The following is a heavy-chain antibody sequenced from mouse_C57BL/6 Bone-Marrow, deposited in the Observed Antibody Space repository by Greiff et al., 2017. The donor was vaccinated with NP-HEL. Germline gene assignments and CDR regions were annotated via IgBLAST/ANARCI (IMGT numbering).Heavy chain of an antibody. CDR3: ARPGGLGAMDY. CDR2: ISSGSSTI. Sequence: EVNVVESGGGLVKPGGSLKLSCAASGFTFSDYGMHWVRQAPEKGLEWVAYISSGSSTIYYADTVKGRFTISRDNAKNTLFLQMTSLRSEDTAMYYCARPGGLGAMDYWGQGTSVTVSS. V-gene: IGHV5-17*01. J-gene: IGHJ4*01. D-gene: IGHD3-3*01. CDR1: GFTFSDYG.